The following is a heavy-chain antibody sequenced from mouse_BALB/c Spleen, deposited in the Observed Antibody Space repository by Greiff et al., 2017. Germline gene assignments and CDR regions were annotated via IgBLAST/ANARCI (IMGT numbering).Heavy chain of an antibody. J-gene: IGHJ2*01. V-gene: IGHV14-1*02. CDR2: IDPENGNT. CDR3: ARSYYFDY. CDR1: GFNIKDYY. Sequence: VQLKESGAKLVRPGALVKLSCKASGFNIKDYYMHWVKQRPEQGLEWIGWIDPENGNTIYDPKFQGKASITADTSSNTAYLQLSSLTSEDTAVYYCARSYYFDYWGQGTTLTVSS.